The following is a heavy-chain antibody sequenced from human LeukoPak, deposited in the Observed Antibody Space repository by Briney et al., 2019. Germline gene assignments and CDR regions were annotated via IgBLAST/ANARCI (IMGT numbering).Heavy chain of an antibody. D-gene: IGHD2-8*01. Sequence: GGSLRLSCAASGFTFSSYEMNWVRQAPGKGLEWVSYISSSGSTIYYADSVKGRFTISRDNAKNSLYLQMNSLRAEDTAVYYCARGRGFTNGVSVAAFDIWGQGTRVTVSS. CDR3: ARGRGFTNGVSVAAFDI. CDR2: ISSSGSTI. J-gene: IGHJ3*02. V-gene: IGHV3-48*03. CDR1: GFTFSSYE.